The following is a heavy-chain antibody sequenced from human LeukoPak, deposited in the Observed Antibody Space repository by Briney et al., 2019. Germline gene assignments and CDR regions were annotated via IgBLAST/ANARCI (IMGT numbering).Heavy chain of an antibody. CDR2: ISWNGDHV. CDR1: GFTFDDYV. CDR3: AKDVSDYVWGSYRHFDT. D-gene: IGHD3-16*02. J-gene: IGHJ4*02. V-gene: IGHV3-9*01. Sequence: GGSLGLCCAASGFTFDDYVMHWVRQVPGKGLEWVAGISWNGDHVAFVDALKGRFTISRDHAKNSLYLQRNSLRDEDTALYYCAKDVSDYVWGSYRHFDTCSQGTLVTVSS.